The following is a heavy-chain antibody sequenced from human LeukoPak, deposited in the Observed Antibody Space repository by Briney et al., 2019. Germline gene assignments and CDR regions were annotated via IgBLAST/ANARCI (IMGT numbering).Heavy chain of an antibody. J-gene: IGHJ4*02. CDR2: ISSTGST. CDR3: ARLYYCSKLNYFDS. D-gene: IGHD4-11*01. Sequence: SETLSLTCTVSDDSISSGTYYWTWIRQPAGRGLEWIGRISSTGSTNYNPSLKSRVTISIDPSKNQFSLRLKSVTAADTAMYYCARLYYCSKLNYFDSWGQGTLVTVSS. CDR1: DDSISSGTYY. V-gene: IGHV4-61*02.